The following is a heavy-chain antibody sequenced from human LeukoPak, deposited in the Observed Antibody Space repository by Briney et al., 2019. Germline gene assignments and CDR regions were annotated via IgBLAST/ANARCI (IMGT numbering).Heavy chain of an antibody. J-gene: IGHJ2*01. V-gene: IGHV3-23*01. Sequence: PGGSLRLSCAASGLTFSTYALSWVRQAPGKGPEWVSGISGSGGTTYYADSVKGRFSISRDNSRSMLYLQMNSLRVEDTALYYCAKDRKVYELWGRGTLVTVSS. CDR1: GLTFSTYA. CDR2: ISGSGGTT. CDR3: AKDRKVYEL. D-gene: IGHD5/OR15-5a*01.